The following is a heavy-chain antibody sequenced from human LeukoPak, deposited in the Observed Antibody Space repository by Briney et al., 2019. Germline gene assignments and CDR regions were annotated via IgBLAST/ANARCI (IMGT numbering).Heavy chain of an antibody. CDR1: GGSISTTSYY. J-gene: IGHJ6*02. Sequence: SETLSLTCTVSGGSISTTSYYWGWIRQPPGKGLEWIGNIYYSGSTYYNPSLKSRVAMSVDTSNNQCSLKLNSVTAADTAVYYCANLGYYNYGMDVWGQGTTVTVSS. V-gene: IGHV4-39*01. CDR2: IYYSGST. CDR3: ANLGYYNYGMDV.